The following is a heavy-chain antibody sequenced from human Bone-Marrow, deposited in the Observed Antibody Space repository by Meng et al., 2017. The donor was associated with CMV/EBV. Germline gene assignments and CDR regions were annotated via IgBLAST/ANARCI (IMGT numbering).Heavy chain of an antibody. Sequence: GGSLRLSCAASGFTFSRYWMSWVRQAPGKGLEWIGRARDKANSYTTEYAASVKGRFIISRDESKNSLYLQMNSLKTDDTAVYYCARTRRGSGNFDYWGQGTLVTVSS. V-gene: IGHV3-72*01. CDR1: GFTFSRYW. CDR2: ARDKANSYTT. D-gene: IGHD3-10*01. J-gene: IGHJ4*02. CDR3: ARTRRGSGNFDY.